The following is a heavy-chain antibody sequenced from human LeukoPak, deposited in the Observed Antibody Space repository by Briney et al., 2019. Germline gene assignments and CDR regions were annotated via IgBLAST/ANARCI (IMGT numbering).Heavy chain of an antibody. V-gene: IGHV4-59*01. CDR1: GGSISSYY. Sequence: PSETLSLTCTVSGGSISSYYWSWIRQPPGKGLEWIGYIYYSGSTNYNPSLKSRVTISVDTSKNQFSLKLSSVTAADTAVYYCARGGPPTVTRFDYWGQGTLVTVSS. CDR2: IYYSGST. CDR3: ARGGPPTVTRFDY. J-gene: IGHJ4*02. D-gene: IGHD4-17*01.